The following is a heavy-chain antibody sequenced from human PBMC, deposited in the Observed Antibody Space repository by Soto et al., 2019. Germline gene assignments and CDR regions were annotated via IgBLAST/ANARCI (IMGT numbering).Heavy chain of an antibody. D-gene: IGHD3-3*01. V-gene: IGHV1-69*13. CDR2: IIPIFGTA. Sequence: SVKVSCKASGGTFSSYAISWVRQAPGQGLEWMGGIIPIFGTANYAQKFQGRVTITADESTSTAYMELSSLRSEDTAVYYCAREFRFLETYSGMDVWGQGTTVTVSS. CDR1: GGTFSSYA. CDR3: AREFRFLETYSGMDV. J-gene: IGHJ6*02.